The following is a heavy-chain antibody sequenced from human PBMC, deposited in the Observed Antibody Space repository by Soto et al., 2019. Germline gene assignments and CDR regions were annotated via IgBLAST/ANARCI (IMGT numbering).Heavy chain of an antibody. Sequence: EVQLVESGGGLVQPGGSLRLSCAGSGFTFSNYWMHWVRQAPGKGLEWVSRIDHDCPTDYAGSVRGRFTISRDNAENTLYLQMNSLRPEDTAVYYCVRDSHGDYWGEGTLVTVSS. CDR1: GFTFSNYW. J-gene: IGHJ4*02. CDR2: IDHDCPT. CDR3: VRDSHGDY. V-gene: IGHV3-74*01.